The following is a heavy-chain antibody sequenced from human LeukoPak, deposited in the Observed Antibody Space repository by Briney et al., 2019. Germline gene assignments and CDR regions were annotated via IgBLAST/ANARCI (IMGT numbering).Heavy chain of an antibody. CDR2: INPNSGGT. Sequence: ASVKVSCKASGYTFTAYYMHWVRQAPGQGLEWMGWINPNSGGTNYAQKFQGWVTMTRDTSISTAYMELSRLRSDDTAVYYCAKGQGRSSSSTNWFDPWGQGTLVTVSS. D-gene: IGHD6-13*01. CDR3: AKGQGRSSSSTNWFDP. V-gene: IGHV1-2*04. J-gene: IGHJ5*02. CDR1: GYTFTAYY.